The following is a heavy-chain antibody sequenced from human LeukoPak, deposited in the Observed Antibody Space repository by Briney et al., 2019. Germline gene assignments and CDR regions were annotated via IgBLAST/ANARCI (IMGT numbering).Heavy chain of an antibody. V-gene: IGHV3-23*01. CDR2: ISGSGGST. D-gene: IGHD3-9*01. J-gene: IGHJ5*02. Sequence: GGSLRLSCAASGFTFSNYAMSWVRQAPGKGLEWVSAISGSGGSTYYADSVKGRFTISRDNSKNTLYLQMNSLRAEDTAVYYCAKEGSYYDILTGSQIPFDPWGQGTLVTVSS. CDR1: GFTFSNYA. CDR3: AKEGSYYDILTGSQIPFDP.